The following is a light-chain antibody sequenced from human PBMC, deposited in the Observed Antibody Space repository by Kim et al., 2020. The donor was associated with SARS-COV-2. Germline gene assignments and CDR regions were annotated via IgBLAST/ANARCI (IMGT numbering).Light chain of an antibody. CDR2: GKN. CDR1: SLRISY. V-gene: IGLV3-19*01. J-gene: IGLJ2*01. Sequence: VALWQTVRITCQGDSLRISYATCYQQKPEQAPIVVIYGKNNLPSGIPDRFSGSISGNTASLTITGTQAGDEAHYYCNSRDSNDNVVFGGGTQLTVL. CDR3: NSRDSNDNVV.